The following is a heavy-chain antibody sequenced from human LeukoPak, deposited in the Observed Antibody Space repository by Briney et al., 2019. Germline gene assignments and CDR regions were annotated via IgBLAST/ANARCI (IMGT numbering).Heavy chain of an antibody. Sequence: GGSLRLSCAASGFTFSSYAMSWVRQAPGKGLEWVSVIYSGGSTYYADSVKGRFTISRDNSKNTLYLQMNSLRAEDTAVYYCARGPGLFDYWGQGTLVTVSS. D-gene: IGHD1-1*01. CDR2: IYSGGST. J-gene: IGHJ4*02. V-gene: IGHV3-66*01. CDR3: ARGPGLFDY. CDR1: GFTFSSYA.